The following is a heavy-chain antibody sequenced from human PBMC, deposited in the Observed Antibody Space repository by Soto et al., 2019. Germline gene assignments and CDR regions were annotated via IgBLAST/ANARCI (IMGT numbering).Heavy chain of an antibody. V-gene: IGHV4-34*01. CDR2: NNHSGST. CDR1: GGSFSGYY. J-gene: IGHJ6*03. CDR3: ARAWYSRSSPDYMDV. D-gene: IGHD6-6*01. Sequence: QVQLQQWGAGVLKPSETLSLTCAVYGGSFSGYYWTWIGQRPGQGLEGVGENNHSGSTNYNPSLKGRVTKVLDTPKDQCSLKLSSLTADDTAVYYSARAWYSRSSPDYMDVWGKGTTVTVSS.